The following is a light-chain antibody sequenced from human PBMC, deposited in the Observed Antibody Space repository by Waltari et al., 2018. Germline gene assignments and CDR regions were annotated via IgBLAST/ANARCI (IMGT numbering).Light chain of an antibody. CDR3: QQRSNWPRT. CDR1: QSYTNY. V-gene: IGKV3-11*01. CDR2: SAS. Sequence: IVLTQSTDTLSLSPGVRPTLSCRASQSYTNYLAWYQQKPGQAPRVLIYSASNRATGVPARFSGSGSGTDFTLTISSLEPEDFAVYYCQQRSNWPRTFGQGTKVDVK. J-gene: IGKJ1*01.